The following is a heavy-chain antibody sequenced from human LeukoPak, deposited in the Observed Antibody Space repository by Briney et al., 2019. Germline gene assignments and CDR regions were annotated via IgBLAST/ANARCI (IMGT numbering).Heavy chain of an antibody. V-gene: IGHV3-53*01. J-gene: IGHJ3*02. D-gene: IGHD6-13*01. CDR3: ARDLMSIAAAGTFDI. CDR1: GFTVSSNY. Sequence: SGGSLRLSCAASGFTVSSNYMSWVRQAPGKGLEWVSVIYSGGSTYYADSVKGRFTISRDNSKNTLYLQMNSLRAEDTAVYYCARDLMSIAAAGTFDIWGQGTMVTVSS. CDR2: IYSGGST.